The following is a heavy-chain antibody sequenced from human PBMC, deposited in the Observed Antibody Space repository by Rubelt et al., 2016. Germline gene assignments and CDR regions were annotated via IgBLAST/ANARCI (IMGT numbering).Heavy chain of an antibody. J-gene: IGHJ4*02. CDR3: ARDRNYYDSSGFSNFDY. Sequence: VQLVESGGGLVKPGGSLRLSCAASGFTFSDYYMSWIRQAPGKGLEWISYISGFGTTIYYADSVKGRFTISRDNAKNSLYLQMNSLRAEDTAVYYCARDRNYYDSSGFSNFDYWGQGTLVTVSS. V-gene: IGHV3-11*01. D-gene: IGHD3-22*01. CDR1: GFTFSDYY. CDR2: ISGFGTTI.